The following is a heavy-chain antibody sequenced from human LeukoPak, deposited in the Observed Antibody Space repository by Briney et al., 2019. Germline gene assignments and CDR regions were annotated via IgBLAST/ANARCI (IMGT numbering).Heavy chain of an antibody. CDR1: GFTFSNAW. CDR2: IKSKTDGGTT. J-gene: IGHJ4*02. D-gene: IGHD3-10*01. Sequence: GGSLRLSCAASGFTFSNAWMSWVRQAPGKGLEWVGRIKSKTDGGTTDYAAPVKGRFTISRDDSKNTLYVQMNSLKAEDTAVYYCTTGPYDYGSGTYYHWGQGTLVTVSS. V-gene: IGHV3-15*01. CDR3: TTGPYDYGSGTYYH.